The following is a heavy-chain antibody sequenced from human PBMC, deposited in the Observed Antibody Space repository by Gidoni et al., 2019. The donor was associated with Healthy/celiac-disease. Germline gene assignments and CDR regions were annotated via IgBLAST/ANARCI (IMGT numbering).Heavy chain of an antibody. Sequence: GLEWVSYISSSSSTIYYADSVKGRFTISRDNAKNSLYLQMNSLRDEDTAVYYCVIHYDFWSGYYSDAFDIWGQGTMVTVSS. CDR2: ISSSSSTI. D-gene: IGHD3-3*01. CDR3: VIHYDFWSGYYSDAFDI. J-gene: IGHJ3*02. V-gene: IGHV3-48*02.